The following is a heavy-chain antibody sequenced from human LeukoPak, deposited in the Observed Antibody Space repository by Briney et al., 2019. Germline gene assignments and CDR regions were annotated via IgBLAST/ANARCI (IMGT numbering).Heavy chain of an antibody. V-gene: IGHV1-2*02. CDR3: ATITEDWANNF. D-gene: IGHD3/OR15-3a*01. J-gene: IGHJ4*02. Sequence: GASVEVSCKASGYTITGYYIHWVRQAPGQGLEWMGWINPSSGGSTYAQEFQGRVTMTRDTSISTAHMELSSLRSDDTAVYYCATITEDWANNFWGQGTLVTVSS. CDR1: GYTITGYY. CDR2: INPSSGGS.